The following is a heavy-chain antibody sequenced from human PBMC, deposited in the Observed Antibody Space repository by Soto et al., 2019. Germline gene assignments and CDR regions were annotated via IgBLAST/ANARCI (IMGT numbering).Heavy chain of an antibody. D-gene: IGHD2-21*02. CDR2: INAGNGKT. CDR1: GGTFSSYA. CDR3: AGPGCGGDMCY. J-gene: IGHJ4*02. V-gene: IGHV1-3*01. Sequence: ASVKVSCKASGGTFSSYAISWVRQAPGQRLEWMGGINAGNGKTKYSQKLQGRVTMTRDTSTSTVYMELSSLRSEDTAVYYCAGPGCGGDMCYWGQGTLVTVSS.